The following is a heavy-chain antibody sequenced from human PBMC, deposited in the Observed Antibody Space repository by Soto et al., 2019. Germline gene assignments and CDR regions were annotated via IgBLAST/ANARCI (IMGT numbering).Heavy chain of an antibody. CDR1: GFTVSTNY. D-gene: IGHD3-10*02. CDR3: ARVFWDLDFFDY. V-gene: IGHV3-66*01. J-gene: IGHJ4*02. CDR2: IHTGGST. Sequence: EVQLVESGGGLVQPGGSLRLSCAASGFTVSTNYINWVRQAPGKGLEWVSVIHTGGSTFYADSVKGRFTISRDNSKNTVNLQMNNLRVEDTAVYYCARVFWDLDFFDYWGQGTLVTVSS.